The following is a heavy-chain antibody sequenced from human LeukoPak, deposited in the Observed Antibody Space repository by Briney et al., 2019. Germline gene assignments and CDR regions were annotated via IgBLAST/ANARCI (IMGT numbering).Heavy chain of an antibody. CDR1: GYTFTSYG. CDR3: ARTSWPSTGEYYFDY. V-gene: IGHV1-18*01. J-gene: IGHJ4*02. CDR2: ISAYNGNT. Sequence: ASVKVSCKASGYTFTSYGISGVRQAPGQGLEWMGWISAYNGNTNYAQKLQGRFTMTTDTSTSTAYMELRSLRSDDTAVYYCARTSWPSTGEYYFDYWGQGTLVTVSS. D-gene: IGHD3-16*01.